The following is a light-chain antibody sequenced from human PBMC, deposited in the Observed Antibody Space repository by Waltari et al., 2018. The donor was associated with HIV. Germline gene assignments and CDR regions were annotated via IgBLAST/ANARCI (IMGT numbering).Light chain of an antibody. CDR3: QAWDSGTGV. CDR1: KFVDTY. CDR2: QDD. Sequence: SYELTPPPSVSVSPGQAATITCSGDKFVDTYVCWDQQKPGRSPVLLIYQDDKRLSGIPDRFSGSNSGNTATLTISGTQTMDEADYYCQAWDSGTGVFGTGTTVTVL. V-gene: IGLV3-1*01. J-gene: IGLJ1*01.